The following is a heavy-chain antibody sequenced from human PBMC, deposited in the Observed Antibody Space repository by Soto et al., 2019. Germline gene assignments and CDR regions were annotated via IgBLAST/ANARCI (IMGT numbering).Heavy chain of an antibody. CDR3: TRRYSGSPG. CDR1: GFTFSGSA. CDR2: IRSKANSYAT. V-gene: IGHV3-73*01. J-gene: IGHJ4*02. Sequence: EVQLVESGGGLVQPGGSLKLSCAASGFTFSGSAMHWVRQASGKGLEWVGRIRSKANSYATAYAASVKGRFTISRDDSENTAYLQMNSLKTEDTAVYYCTRRYSGSPGWGQGTLVTVSS. D-gene: IGHD1-26*01.